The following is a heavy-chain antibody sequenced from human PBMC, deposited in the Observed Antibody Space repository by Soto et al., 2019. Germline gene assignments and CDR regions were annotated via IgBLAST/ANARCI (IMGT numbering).Heavy chain of an antibody. CDR1: GGSISSYY. CDR2: IYYSGST. D-gene: IGHD3-3*01. V-gene: IGHV4-59*01. CDR3: ARSRCPLNIDFWSGYYSSPFDY. J-gene: IGHJ4*02. Sequence: QVQLQESGPGLVKPSETLSLTCTVSGGSISSYYWSWIRQPPGKGLEWIGYIYYSGSTNYNPSLKSRVTISVDTSKNQFSLKLSSVTAADTDVYYCARSRCPLNIDFWSGYYSSPFDYWGQGTLVTVSS.